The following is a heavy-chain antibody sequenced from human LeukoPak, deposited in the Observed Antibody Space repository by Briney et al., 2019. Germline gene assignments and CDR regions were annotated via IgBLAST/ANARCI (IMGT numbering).Heavy chain of an antibody. CDR2: IYYSGST. J-gene: IGHJ6*02. D-gene: IGHD2-21*01. Sequence: SETLSLTCTVSGGSISSYYWNWIRQPPGRGLEWIAYIYYSGSTNYNPSLKSRVTKSVDTSKNQFSLKLSSVTAADTAVYYCARVRGGGYYYGMDVWGQGTTVTVSS. CDR3: ARVRGGGYYYGMDV. CDR1: GGSISSYY. V-gene: IGHV4-59*01.